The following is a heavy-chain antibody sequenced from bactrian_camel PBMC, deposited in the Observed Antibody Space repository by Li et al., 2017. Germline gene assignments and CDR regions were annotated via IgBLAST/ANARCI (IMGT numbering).Heavy chain of an antibody. J-gene: IGHJ7*01. CDR1: GYSVQTAY. D-gene: IGHD7*01. CDR2: IRSSSDVTI. V-gene: IGHV3S63*01. Sequence: HVQLVESGGGSVQAGGSLRLSCDVSGYSVQTAYMAWFRQVVGKEREGVAGIRSSSDVTIEYADSVRGRFTISKDNAKKTLYLEMDNLKPEDTTMYYCAARGSNVVGVTVTFVGMDNWGKGTQVTVS.